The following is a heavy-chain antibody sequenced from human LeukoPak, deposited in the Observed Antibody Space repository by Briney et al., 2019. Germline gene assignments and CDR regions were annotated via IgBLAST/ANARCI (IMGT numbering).Heavy chain of an antibody. Sequence: PGRSLRLSCAASGFTFDDYAMHWVRQAPGKGLEWVSGISWNSGSIGYADSVKGQFTISRDNAKNSLYLQMNSLRAEDMALYYCAKVSSSSALGYFDYWGQGTLVTVSS. CDR2: ISWNSGSI. CDR1: GFTFDDYA. V-gene: IGHV3-9*03. CDR3: AKVSSSSALGYFDY. D-gene: IGHD6-6*01. J-gene: IGHJ4*02.